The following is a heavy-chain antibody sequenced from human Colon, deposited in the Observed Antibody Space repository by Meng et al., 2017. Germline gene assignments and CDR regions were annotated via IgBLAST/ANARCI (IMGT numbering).Heavy chain of an antibody. J-gene: IGHJ4*02. CDR1: GDSIHDQW. V-gene: IGHV4-4*02. Sequence: QLQWAEVGPGLMRLTGTLALECAVSGDSIHDQWCSWVRQRPGKGVEWIGEIFTFGSTNYNQSLESLVTITVDKSKNQVSLSLISVTAADTAVYYRDKAAAYNLDIWGQGILVTVSS. D-gene: IGHD6-25*01. CDR3: DKAAAYNLDI. CDR2: IFTFGST.